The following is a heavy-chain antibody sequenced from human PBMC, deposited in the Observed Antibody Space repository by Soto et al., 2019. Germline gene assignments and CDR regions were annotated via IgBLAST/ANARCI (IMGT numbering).Heavy chain of an antibody. D-gene: IGHD6-25*01. J-gene: IGHJ5*02. CDR3: ARGGVAARKGRWFDP. V-gene: IGHV4-59*01. CDR1: GGSISSYY. CDR2: IHYSGST. Sequence: LSLTCPVSGGSISSYYWGWIRQPPGKGLEWIGYIHYSGSTNYNPSLRSRVTISVDTPKNQFSLKVNSMTAADTAIYYCARGGVAARKGRWFDPWGQGTLVTVSS.